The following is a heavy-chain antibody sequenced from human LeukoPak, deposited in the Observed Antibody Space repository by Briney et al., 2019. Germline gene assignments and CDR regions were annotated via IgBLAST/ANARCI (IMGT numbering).Heavy chain of an antibody. Sequence: SETLSLTCTVSGGSISSYYWSWIRQPPGKGLEWIGYIYYSGSTNYNPSLKSRVTISVDTSKNQFSLKLSSVTAADTAVYYCASNELGPSVQNPWGQGTLVTVSS. CDR2: IYYSGST. V-gene: IGHV4-59*12. CDR1: GGSISSYY. D-gene: IGHD7-27*01. J-gene: IGHJ5*02. CDR3: ASNELGPSVQNP.